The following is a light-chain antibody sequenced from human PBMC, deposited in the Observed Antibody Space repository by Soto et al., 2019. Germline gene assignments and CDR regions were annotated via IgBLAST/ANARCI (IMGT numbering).Light chain of an antibody. V-gene: IGLV1-44*01. CDR2: SNN. Sequence: QSVLTQPPSASGTPGQRVTISCSGTSSNIGSNPLNWYQQLPGTAPKVLIYSNNQRPSGVPDRFSGSKSGTSASLAISGLQSEYEADYYCAAWDDSLNVVVFGGGTKLTVL. J-gene: IGLJ2*01. CDR3: AAWDDSLNVVV. CDR1: SSNIGSNP.